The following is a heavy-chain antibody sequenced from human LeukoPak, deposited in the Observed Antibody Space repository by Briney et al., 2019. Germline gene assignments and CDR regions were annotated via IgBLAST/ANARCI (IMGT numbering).Heavy chain of an antibody. V-gene: IGHV3-53*01. CDR1: GFTVSNNY. CDR2: IHSGGTT. Sequence: GGSLRLSCAASGFTVSNNYMSWVRQAPGKGLEWVSVIHSGGTTNYSDSVQGRFTISRDNSKTTVYLNMNSLRAEDTAVYYCAGDSGSGYGPFASRGQGTLVNVSS. CDR3: AGDSGSGYGPFAS. J-gene: IGHJ4*02. D-gene: IGHD5-12*01.